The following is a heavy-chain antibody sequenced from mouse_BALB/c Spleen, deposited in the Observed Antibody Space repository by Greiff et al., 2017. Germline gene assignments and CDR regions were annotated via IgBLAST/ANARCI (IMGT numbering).Heavy chain of an antibody. CDR3: ARRTTVVSDD. D-gene: IGHD1-1*01. V-gene: IGHV5-6*01. CDR2: ISSGGSYT. CDR1: GFTFSSYG. J-gene: IGHJ2*01. Sequence: EVQLVESGGDLVKPGGSLKLSCAASGFTFSSYGMSWVRQTPDKRLEWVATISSGGSYTYYPDSVKGRFTISRDNAKNTLYLQMRSLKSEDTAMYYCARRTTVVSDDGGQGTTLTVSS.